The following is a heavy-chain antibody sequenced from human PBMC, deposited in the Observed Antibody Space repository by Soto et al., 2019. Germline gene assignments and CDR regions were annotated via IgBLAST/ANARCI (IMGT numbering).Heavy chain of an antibody. CDR3: AREGGDYDYSLTLRAFDI. J-gene: IGHJ3*02. D-gene: IGHD5-12*01. V-gene: IGHV1-69*04. CDR1: GGTFSSYT. CDR2: ITPILGIA. Sequence: ASVKVSCKASGGTFSSYTISWVRQAPGQGLEWMGRITPILGIANYAQKFQGRVTITADKSTSTAYMELSSLRSEDTAVYYCAREGGDYDYSLTLRAFDIWGQGTMVTVSS.